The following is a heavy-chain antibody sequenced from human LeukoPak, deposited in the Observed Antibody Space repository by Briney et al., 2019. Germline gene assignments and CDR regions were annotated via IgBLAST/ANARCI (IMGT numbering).Heavy chain of an antibody. D-gene: IGHD3-10*01. Sequence: SETLSLTCTVSGGSISSSSYYWGWIRQPPGKGLEWIGSIYYSGSTYYNPSLKSRVTISVDTSKNQFSLKLSSVTAADTAVYYCARTRIGSLWFGELFDYWGQGTLVTVSS. CDR3: ARTRIGSLWFGELFDY. CDR1: GGSISSSSYY. J-gene: IGHJ4*02. CDR2: IYYSGST. V-gene: IGHV4-39*07.